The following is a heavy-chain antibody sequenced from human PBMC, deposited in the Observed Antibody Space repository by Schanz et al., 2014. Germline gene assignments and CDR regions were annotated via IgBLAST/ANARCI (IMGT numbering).Heavy chain of an antibody. D-gene: IGHD2-2*01. CDR3: ARESSNDIVLVPGAVFDH. V-gene: IGHV3-48*01. CDR1: GFTFSDYS. Sequence: EVQLLESGGGWVQPGGSLRLSCAASGFTFSDYSMNWVRQAPGKGPEWVSYIRSSSTPIYYADSVKGRFTISRDNSKNTVYLQMNSLRPGDTAVYYCARESSNDIVLVPGAVFDHWGQGILVTVSS. CDR2: IRSSSTPI. J-gene: IGHJ4*02.